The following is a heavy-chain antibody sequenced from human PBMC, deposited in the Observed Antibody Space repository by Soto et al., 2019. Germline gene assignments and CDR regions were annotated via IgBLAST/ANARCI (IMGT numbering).Heavy chain of an antibody. CDR2: IYFNGHT. Sequence: SETLSLAGTVCAACFTKYYWTWIRQSPGKGLEWVCYIYFNGHTNHNPSLQGRVTMTTDTSPSTAYMELRSLRSDHTAVYYCAIGLTTWDYWGQGTLVTVSS. CDR1: AACFTKYY. V-gene: IGHV4-59*01. J-gene: IGHJ4*02. CDR3: AIGLTTWDY.